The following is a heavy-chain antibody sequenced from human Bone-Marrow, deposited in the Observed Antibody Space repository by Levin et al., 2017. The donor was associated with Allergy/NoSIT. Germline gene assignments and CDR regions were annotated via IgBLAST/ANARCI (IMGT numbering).Heavy chain of an antibody. CDR2: ISYDGSSK. CDR1: GFTFNSYD. CDR3: ARPQLDYHGSGSDYGVDL. J-gene: IGHJ6*02. V-gene: IGHV3-30-3*01. D-gene: IGHD3-10*01. Sequence: GGSLRLSCAASGFTFNSYDMHWVRQAPGKGLEWLSVISYDGSSKFYADSVRGRFTVSRDSFKNTQFLQMNNLRLEDTAVYFCARPQLDYHGSGSDYGVDLWGQGTTVTVSS.